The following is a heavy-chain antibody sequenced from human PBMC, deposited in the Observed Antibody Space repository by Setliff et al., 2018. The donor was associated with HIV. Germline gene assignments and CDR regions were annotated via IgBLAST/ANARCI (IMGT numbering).Heavy chain of an antibody. V-gene: IGHV1-2*06. J-gene: IGHJ4*02. CDR1: GYKFTDYY. D-gene: IGHD2-15*01. CDR3: VRVAHRLTGGIDY. Sequence: ASVKVSCKPSGYKFTDYYMHWVRQAPGQGLEWMGRINPHSGDTNYAQKFQGRVTMTRDTSINTAYMELSRLTSDDTAVYYCVRVAHRLTGGIDYRGQGTLVTVSS. CDR2: INPHSGDT.